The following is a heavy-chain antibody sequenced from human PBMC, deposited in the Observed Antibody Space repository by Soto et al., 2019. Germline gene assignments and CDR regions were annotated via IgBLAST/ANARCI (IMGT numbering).Heavy chain of an antibody. CDR2: IDSDGTT. CDR1: GFTVSSNY. V-gene: IGHV3-53*04. J-gene: IGHJ3*01. Sequence: EVQLVESGGGLVQPGGSLRLSCAASGFTVSSNYMSWVRQAPGQGLECLSGIDSDGTTYYADSVKGRFTIYRHNSKNTLYLQMDSLRAEDTAVYYCARVRTQGWGQGTMVTVSS. D-gene: IGHD1-1*01. CDR3: ARVRTQG.